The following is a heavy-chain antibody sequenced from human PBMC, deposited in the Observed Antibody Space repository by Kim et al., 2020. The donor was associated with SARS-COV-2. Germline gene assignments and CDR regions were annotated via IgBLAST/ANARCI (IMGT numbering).Heavy chain of an antibody. CDR2: T. D-gene: IGHD3-10*01. CDR3: ATWFGEVFHDY. J-gene: IGHJ4*02. Sequence: TIYAQECQRRVTMNEDTSTDTAYMELSSLRSEDTAVYYCATWFGEVFHDYWGQGTLVTVSS. V-gene: IGHV1-24*01.